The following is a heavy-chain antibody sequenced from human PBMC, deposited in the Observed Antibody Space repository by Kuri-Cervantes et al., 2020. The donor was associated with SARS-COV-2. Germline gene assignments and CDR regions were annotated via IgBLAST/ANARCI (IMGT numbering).Heavy chain of an antibody. D-gene: IGHD6-13*01. J-gene: IGHJ4*02. CDR1: EFTVSDYY. Sequence: GESLKISCAASEFTVSDYYMTWVRQAPGKGLEWVSVIYVHRTEYADSVKGRFTISRDNSNNTVYLQMNSLRAEDAAVYYCARGRYTNSWYYFDYWGQGTLVTVSS. CDR2: IYVHRT. V-gene: IGHV3-53*01. CDR3: ARGRYTNSWYYFDY.